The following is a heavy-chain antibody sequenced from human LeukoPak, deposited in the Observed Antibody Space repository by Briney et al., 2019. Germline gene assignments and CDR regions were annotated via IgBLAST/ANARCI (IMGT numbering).Heavy chain of an antibody. CDR3: ARTIRGY. CDR1: GFTFRDYG. J-gene: IGHJ4*02. D-gene: IGHD3-10*01. CDR2: ISYDGGSK. Sequence: GRSLTLSCAASGFTFRDYGMHWVRQAPGKGLDWLAVISYDGGSKYYADSVKGRFTISRDNSKNTLYLQMDSLRAEDTAVYYCARTIRGYWGQGTLVTVSS. V-gene: IGHV3-30*03.